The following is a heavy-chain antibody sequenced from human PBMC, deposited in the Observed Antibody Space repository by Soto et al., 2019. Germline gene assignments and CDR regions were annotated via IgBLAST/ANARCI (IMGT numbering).Heavy chain of an antibody. D-gene: IGHD6-13*01. CDR3: ARPKTIGAAAGKGWFDP. Sequence: SETLSLTCAAHGGSFSGYYWTWVRPPPGKGLEWIGSIFYTGSTYYSPSLKGRLIISVDPSKNQFSLKLTSVTAADMAMYYCARPKTIGAAAGKGWFDPWGQGTLVTVSS. J-gene: IGHJ5*02. CDR2: IFYTGST. V-gene: IGHV4-34*12. CDR1: GGSFSGYY.